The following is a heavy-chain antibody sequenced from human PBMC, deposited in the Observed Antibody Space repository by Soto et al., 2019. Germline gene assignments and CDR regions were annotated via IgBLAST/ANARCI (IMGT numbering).Heavy chain of an antibody. CDR2: IYPGDSDT. Sequence: GESLKISCKGSGYSFTSYWIGWVRQMPGKGLEWMGIIYPGDSDTRYSPSFQGQVTISADKSISTAYLQWSSLKASDTAMYYCARFGGNVYQLLSWYYGMDVWGQGTTVTVSS. CDR1: GYSFTSYW. V-gene: IGHV5-51*01. D-gene: IGHD2-2*01. CDR3: ARFGGNVYQLLSWYYGMDV. J-gene: IGHJ6*02.